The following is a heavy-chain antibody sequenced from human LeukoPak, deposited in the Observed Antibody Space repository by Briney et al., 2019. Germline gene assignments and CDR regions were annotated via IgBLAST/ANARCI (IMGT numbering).Heavy chain of an antibody. J-gene: IGHJ3*02. CDR3: ARYRCKTTSGCEDTDAFDM. V-gene: IGHV1-2*02. D-gene: IGHD2/OR15-2a*01. Sequence: ASVKVSCKTSGYTFTANYMQWVRQAPGQGLEWMGWINPNSGATKYAQKFQGRVTMTGDTSISTAYMELSRLRSDDTAVYYCARYRCKTTSGCEDTDAFDMWGQGTMVTVSS. CDR2: INPNSGAT. CDR1: GYTFTANY.